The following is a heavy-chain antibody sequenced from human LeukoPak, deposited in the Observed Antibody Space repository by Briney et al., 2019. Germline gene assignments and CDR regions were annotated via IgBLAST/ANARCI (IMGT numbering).Heavy chain of an antibody. CDR2: IYYSGST. Sequence: SEALSLTCTVSGCSISSSNYYWGWIRQSPGKGLEWIGNIYYSGSTYYKPSLKTRVTISVDTSKNQFSLKLTSVTAADTAVYYCARHASVDGNWPRPLDYWGQGSLVPVSS. V-gene: IGHV4-39*01. CDR1: GCSISSSNYY. J-gene: IGHJ4*02. D-gene: IGHD6-19*01. CDR3: ARHASVDGNWPRPLDY.